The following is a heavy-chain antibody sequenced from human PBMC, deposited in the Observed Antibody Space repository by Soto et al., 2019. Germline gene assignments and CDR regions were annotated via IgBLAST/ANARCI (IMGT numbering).Heavy chain of an antibody. Sequence: SETLSLTCNVSGASVSTGYWSWIRQPPGKGLEWLGFMYFGGSFNYNPSLTSRVTISVDTSKNQFSLKVTSVTAADTAVYYCARWGSIVVVPAAHYYYYGMDVWGQGTTVTVSS. D-gene: IGHD2-2*01. CDR3: ARWGSIVVVPAAHYYYYGMDV. J-gene: IGHJ6*02. CDR2: MYFGGSF. V-gene: IGHV4-59*02. CDR1: GASVSTGY.